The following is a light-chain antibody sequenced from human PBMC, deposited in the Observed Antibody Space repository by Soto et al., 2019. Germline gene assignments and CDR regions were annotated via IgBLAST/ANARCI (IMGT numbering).Light chain of an antibody. CDR2: DAS. Sequence: EIFFTQSPATLSLSPGGRATLPCRASQGVSSYLAWYQQKPGQAPRLLIYDASNRATGIPARFSGGGSGTDFTLTISSLEPEDFAVYYCQQRFNWPRFTFGQGTKLEIK. CDR1: QGVSSY. J-gene: IGKJ2*01. CDR3: QQRFNWPRFT. V-gene: IGKV3-11*01.